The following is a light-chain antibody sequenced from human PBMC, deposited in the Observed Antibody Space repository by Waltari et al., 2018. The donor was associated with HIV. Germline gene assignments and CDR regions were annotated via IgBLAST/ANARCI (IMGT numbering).Light chain of an antibody. CDR1: ALPKQY. CDR3: QSSDISGNYWV. Sequence: SYGLTQPPSVSVSPGQTATITCSGHALPKQYAYWYQQKPGQAPVMVRYKASERPSGIPERFSGSSSATTVTLTISGVQAADEADYYCQSSDISGNYWVFGGGTKLTVL. V-gene: IGLV3-25*03. CDR2: KAS. J-gene: IGLJ3*02.